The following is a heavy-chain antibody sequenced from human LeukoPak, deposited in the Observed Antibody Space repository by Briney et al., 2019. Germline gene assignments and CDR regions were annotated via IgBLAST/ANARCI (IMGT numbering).Heavy chain of an antibody. D-gene: IGHD3-22*01. Sequence: ASVKVSCKASGYIFTNYHTHWVRQAPGQGLEWMGLINPSSGSTIYAQKFQGRVTMTRDTSTSTVYMELSSLRSEDTAVYYCARTPYSSGYFYYFDYWGQGTPVTVSS. CDR2: INPSSGST. CDR3: ARTPYSSGYFYYFDY. V-gene: IGHV1-46*01. CDR1: GYIFTNYH. J-gene: IGHJ4*02.